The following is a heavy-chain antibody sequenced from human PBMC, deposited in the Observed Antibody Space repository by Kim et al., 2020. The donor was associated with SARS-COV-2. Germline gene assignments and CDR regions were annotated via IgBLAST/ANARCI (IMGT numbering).Heavy chain of an antibody. V-gene: IGHV3-7*01. D-gene: IGHD3-16*01. J-gene: IGHJ5*02. CDR3: ARDIRGTWFDP. Sequence: EKHYIDPVQGRITISRDNAKNLMYLQMSGLRAEDTAVYYCARDIRGTWFDPWGQGTLVTVSS. CDR2: EK.